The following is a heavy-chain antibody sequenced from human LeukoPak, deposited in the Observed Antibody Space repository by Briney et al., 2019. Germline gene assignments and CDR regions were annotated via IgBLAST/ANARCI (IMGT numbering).Heavy chain of an antibody. J-gene: IGHJ4*02. Sequence: ASVKVSCKASGYTFTGYYMHRVRQAPGQGLEWMGWINPNSGGTNYAQKFQGRVSMTRDRSISTAYMELSRLRSDDTAVYYCARADLLIGYYILDFWGQGTLVPVSS. CDR2: INPNSGGT. CDR3: ARADLLIGYYILDF. CDR1: GYTFTGYY. D-gene: IGHD3-9*01. V-gene: IGHV1-2*02.